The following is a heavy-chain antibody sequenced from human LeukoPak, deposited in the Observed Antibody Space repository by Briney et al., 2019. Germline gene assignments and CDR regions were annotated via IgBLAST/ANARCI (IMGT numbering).Heavy chain of an antibody. Sequence: SETLSLTCTVSGGSISSSSYYWDWIRQPPGKSLEWIGSVSYSGSTYYNPSLKSRVSISVDTSKNQFSLNLSSVTAADTAVYSCARRRGGEDYFDSWGQGTLVTVSS. CDR1: GGSISSSSYY. CDR2: VSYSGST. V-gene: IGHV4-39*01. J-gene: IGHJ4*02. D-gene: IGHD2-21*01. CDR3: ARRRGGEDYFDS.